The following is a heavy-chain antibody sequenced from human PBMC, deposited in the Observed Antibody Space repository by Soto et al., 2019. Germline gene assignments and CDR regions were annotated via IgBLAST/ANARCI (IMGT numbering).Heavy chain of an antibody. D-gene: IGHD3-22*01. J-gene: IGHJ4*02. V-gene: IGHV5-10-1*03. CDR1: GYSFAGYW. CDR3: ARQIYDSDTGPNFQYYFDS. CDR2: IDPSDSQT. Sequence: EVRLEQSGAEVKKSGESLTISCNGSGYSFAGYWITWVRQKPGKGLEWMGRIDPSDSQTYYSPSFRGHVTISATKSITTVFLQWSSLRASDTAMYYCARQIYDSDTGPNFQYYFDSWGQGTPVTVSS.